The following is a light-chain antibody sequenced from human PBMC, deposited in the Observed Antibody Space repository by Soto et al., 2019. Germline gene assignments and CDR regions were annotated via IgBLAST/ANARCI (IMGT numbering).Light chain of an antibody. CDR3: AAWDDSLNDVV. V-gene: IGLV1-44*01. Sequence: QSVLTQPPSASGTPGQRVTISCSGSSSNIGSEPVKWYQQIPGTAPKLLIYNNNQRPSGVPDRFSGSKSGTSASLAISGLQSEDEVDYYCAAWDDSLNDVVFGGGTMLTVL. CDR2: NNN. CDR1: SSNIGSEP. J-gene: IGLJ2*01.